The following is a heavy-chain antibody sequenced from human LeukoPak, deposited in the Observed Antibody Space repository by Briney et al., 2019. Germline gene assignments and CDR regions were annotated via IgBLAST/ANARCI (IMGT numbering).Heavy chain of an antibody. Sequence: SSETLSLTCTVSGGSISSGSYYWSWIRQPAGKGLEWIGRIYTSGSTNYNPSLKSRVTISVDTSKNQFSLKLSSVTAADTAVYYCAATERDDFWSGYYGIEYFQHWGQGTLVTVSS. D-gene: IGHD3-3*01. V-gene: IGHV4-61*02. CDR1: GGSISSGSYY. CDR2: IYTSGST. J-gene: IGHJ1*01. CDR3: AATERDDFWSGYYGIEYFQH.